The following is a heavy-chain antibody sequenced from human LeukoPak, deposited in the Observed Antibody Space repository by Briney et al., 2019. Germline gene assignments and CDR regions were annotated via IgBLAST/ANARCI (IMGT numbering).Heavy chain of an antibody. CDR1: GGSINNYY. J-gene: IGHJ4*02. CDR3: ARDGYHFDSTGYYSLDY. Sequence: SETLSLTCTVSGGSINNYYWSWIRQPAGKGLEWIGRIFSSGTTNYNSSLKSRVTMSVDTSKNQLSLTLSSVTAADTAVYYCARDGYHFDSTGYYSLDYWGQGTLVTVSS. V-gene: IGHV4-4*07. CDR2: IFSSGTT. D-gene: IGHD3-22*01.